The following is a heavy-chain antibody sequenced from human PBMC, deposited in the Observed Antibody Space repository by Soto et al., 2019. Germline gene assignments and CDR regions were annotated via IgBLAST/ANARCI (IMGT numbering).Heavy chain of an antibody. Sequence: PGGSLRLSCAASGFTFSSYEMNWVRQAPGKGLEWVSYISSSGSTIYYADSVKGRFTISRDNAKNSLYLQMNSLRAEDPAVYYCARTAYSSSAPDYWGQGTLVTVSS. CDR1: GFTFSSYE. CDR2: ISSSGSTI. D-gene: IGHD6-6*01. V-gene: IGHV3-48*03. CDR3: ARTAYSSSAPDY. J-gene: IGHJ4*02.